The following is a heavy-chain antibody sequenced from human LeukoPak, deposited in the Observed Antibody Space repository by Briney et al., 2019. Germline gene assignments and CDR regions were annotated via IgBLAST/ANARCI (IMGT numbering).Heavy chain of an antibody. Sequence: ASVKVSCKASGYTFTSYYMHWVRQAPGQGLEWMGMFNPSGGGTTYAQKFQGRVTMTRDTSTSTVYMELSSLRSEDTAVYYCARGRFVLDYYRFDYWGQGTPVTVSS. D-gene: IGHD3-22*01. V-gene: IGHV1-46*01. J-gene: IGHJ4*02. CDR3: ARGRFVLDYYRFDY. CDR2: FNPSGGGT. CDR1: GYTFTSYY.